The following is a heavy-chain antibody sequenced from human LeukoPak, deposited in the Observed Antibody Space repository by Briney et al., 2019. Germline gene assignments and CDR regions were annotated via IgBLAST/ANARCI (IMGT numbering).Heavy chain of an antibody. J-gene: IGHJ5*02. CDR3: ARGGYYGSGNDFRFDP. D-gene: IGHD3-10*01. CDR1: DDSITMYY. Sequence: SETLSLTCSVSDDSITMYYWTWMRQPPGKGLEWIGYVDHTGSTNYNPSLKSRVTISVETSKNQFSLKLKSVTAADTAVYYCARGGYYGSGNDFRFDPWGQGTLVTVSS. V-gene: IGHV4-59*01. CDR2: VDHTGST.